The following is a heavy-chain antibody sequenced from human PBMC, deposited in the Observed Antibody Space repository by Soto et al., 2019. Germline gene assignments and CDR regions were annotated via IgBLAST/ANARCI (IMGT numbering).Heavy chain of an antibody. CDR1: GFTFSSYS. CDR3: ARDFYDSSGYPG. D-gene: IGHD3-22*01. CDR2: ISGSSSTI. J-gene: IGHJ4*02. V-gene: IGHV3-48*02. Sequence: GSLRLSCAASGFTFSSYSMNWVRQAPGKGLEWVSYISGSSSTIYYADSVKGRFTISRDNAKNSLYLQMNSLRDEDTAVYYCARDFYDSSGYPGWGQGTLVTVSS.